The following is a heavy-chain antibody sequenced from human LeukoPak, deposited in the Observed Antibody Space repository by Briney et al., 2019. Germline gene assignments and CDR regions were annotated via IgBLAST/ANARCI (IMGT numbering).Heavy chain of an antibody. CDR3: AKDRTPDGYYSIDF. CDR1: GFTFSTYA. D-gene: IGHD5-24*01. V-gene: IGHV3-23*01. J-gene: IGHJ4*02. CDR2: IVGHGGGI. Sequence: GGSLRLSCAPSGFTFSTYAMNWVRQAPGKGLEWVAVIVGHGGGIHYADSVKGRFTTSRDNSQNTMYLQMNDLRAEDTATYYCAKDRTPDGYYSIDFWGQGTLVTVSS.